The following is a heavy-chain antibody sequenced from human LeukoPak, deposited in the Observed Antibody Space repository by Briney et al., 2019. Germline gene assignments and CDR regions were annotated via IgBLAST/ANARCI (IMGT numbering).Heavy chain of an antibody. D-gene: IGHD2-15*01. CDR1: GFTFSDYT. J-gene: IGHJ4*02. CDR2: ISSSSTTI. V-gene: IGHV3-48*02. Sequence: PGGSLRLSCAASGFTFSDYTMNWVRQAPGKGLEWVSYISSSSTTIFYAGAVKGRFTISRDNAKNSLFLRMNGLRDEDTAVYYCARELLSAAAGDGVYCWGQGRLVSVSS. CDR3: ARELLSAAAGDGVYC.